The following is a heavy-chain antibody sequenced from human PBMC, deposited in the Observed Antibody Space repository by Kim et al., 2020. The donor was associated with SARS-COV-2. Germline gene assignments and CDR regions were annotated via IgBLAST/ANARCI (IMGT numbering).Heavy chain of an antibody. CDR3: AKRGYSSTWNFDP. CDR2: IGGNGGST. D-gene: IGHD6-13*01. CDR1: GFVFSRYA. V-gene: IGHV3-23*01. Sequence: GGSLRLFCTPSGFVFSRYAMTWVRQAPGKGLEWVSAIGGNGGSTFYADSVKGRFTISRDNSKNTLYLQMNSLRAEDTALYYCAKRGYSSTWNFDPWGRGT. J-gene: IGHJ5*02.